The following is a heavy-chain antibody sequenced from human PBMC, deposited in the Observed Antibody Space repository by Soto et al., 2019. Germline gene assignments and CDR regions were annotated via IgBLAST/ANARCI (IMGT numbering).Heavy chain of an antibody. V-gene: IGHV3-21*01. J-gene: IGHJ5*02. CDR1: GFTFSSYS. D-gene: IGHD3-22*01. Sequence: VGSLRLSCAASGFTFSSYSMNWVRQAPGKGLEWVSSISSSSSYIYYADSVKGRFTISRDNAKNSLYLQMNSLRAEDTAVYYCARDSRPRYYYDSSGPNWFDPWGQGTLVTVSS. CDR3: ARDSRPRYYYDSSGPNWFDP. CDR2: ISSSSSYI.